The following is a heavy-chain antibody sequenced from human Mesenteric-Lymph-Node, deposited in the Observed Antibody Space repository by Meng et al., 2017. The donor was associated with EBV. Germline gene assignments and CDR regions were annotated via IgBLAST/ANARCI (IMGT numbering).Heavy chain of an antibody. CDR2: IYWDDDE. D-gene: IGHD4-23*01. Sequence: QITLKESGPTLVKPXXTLTLTCTFSGFSLSTYAVGVGWIRQPPGKALEWLALIYWDDDERYSPSLKSRLTITKDTSINQVVLTMTNMDPVDTATYYCVHGRGGGNSAIFDYWGHGTLVTVSS. CDR3: VHGRGGGNSAIFDY. J-gene: IGHJ4*01. V-gene: IGHV2-5*02. CDR1: GFSLSTYAVG.